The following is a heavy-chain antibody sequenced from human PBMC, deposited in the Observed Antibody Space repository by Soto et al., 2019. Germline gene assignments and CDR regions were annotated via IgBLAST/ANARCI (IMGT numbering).Heavy chain of an antibody. CDR2: IYYSGAT. D-gene: IGHD4-17*01. CDR1: GDSIGSTIHY. J-gene: IGHJ3*01. Sequence: QVQLQESGPGLVRPSETLSLTCSVSGDSIGSTIHYWSWIRLNPGKGLEYIGYIYYSGATYYSPSLESRVTISVDTSKNQFSLKLTSVTAADTARYSCARCSDIGDKVDAFDVWGQGTMVTVSS. CDR3: ARCSDIGDKVDAFDV. V-gene: IGHV4-31*03.